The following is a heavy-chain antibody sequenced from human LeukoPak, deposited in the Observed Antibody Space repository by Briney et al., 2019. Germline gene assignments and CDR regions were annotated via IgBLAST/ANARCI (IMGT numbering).Heavy chain of an antibody. CDR2: MSYDGSNK. CDR1: GFTFSSYG. V-gene: IGHV3-30*03. Sequence: GGSLRLSCAASGFTFSSYGMHWVRQAPGKGLEWVAVMSYDGSNKYYADSVKGRFTISRDNAKNSLYLQMNSLRVEDTALYYCARRAPSHDFDDWGQGTLVTVSS. CDR3: ARRAPSHDFDD. J-gene: IGHJ4*02.